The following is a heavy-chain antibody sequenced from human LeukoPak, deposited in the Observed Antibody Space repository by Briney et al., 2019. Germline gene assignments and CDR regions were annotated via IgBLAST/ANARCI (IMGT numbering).Heavy chain of an antibody. D-gene: IGHD5-18*01. CDR3: ARVKGRVDTAMEPFDY. J-gene: IGHJ4*02. Sequence: GGSLRLSCAASGFTFSSYSMNWVRQAPGKGLEWVSSISSSSSYISYADSVKGRFTISRDNAKNSLYLQMNSLRDEDTAVYYCARVKGRVDTAMEPFDYWGQGTLVTVSS. V-gene: IGHV3-21*01. CDR1: GFTFSSYS. CDR2: ISSSSSYI.